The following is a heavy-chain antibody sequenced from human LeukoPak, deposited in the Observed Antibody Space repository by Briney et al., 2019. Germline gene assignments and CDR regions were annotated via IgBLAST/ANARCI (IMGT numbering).Heavy chain of an antibody. CDR2: RYYRSKWYN. D-gene: IGHD6-19*01. J-gene: IGHJ4*02. CDR1: VDSVTSNSAA. V-gene: IGHV6-1*01. Sequence: SQTLSLTCAMSVDSVTSNSAAWNWIRQSPSIGLEWRGRRYYRSKWYNDYAVSVKSRITINPDTSKNQFSLQLNSATPEDTAVYYCARDPGGSGWSRYFDYWGQGTLVTVSS. CDR3: ARDPGGSGWSRYFDY.